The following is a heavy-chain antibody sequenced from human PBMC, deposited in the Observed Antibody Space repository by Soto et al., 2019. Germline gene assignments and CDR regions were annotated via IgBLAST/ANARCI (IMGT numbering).Heavy chain of an antibody. CDR1: GFTFNTYV. CDR2: ISVYHGNT. CDR3: ARGGSGSYRMFDY. Sequence: QVQLVQSGAEVKKPGASVTVSCQASGFTFNTYVITWVRQAPGQGLEWLGWISVYHGNTNYAQKVQGRVTMTTDTCTITAYMEPRSLRSDDTAVYYCARGGSGSYRMFDYWGQGTLVTVSS. J-gene: IGHJ4*02. V-gene: IGHV1-18*01. D-gene: IGHD1-26*01.